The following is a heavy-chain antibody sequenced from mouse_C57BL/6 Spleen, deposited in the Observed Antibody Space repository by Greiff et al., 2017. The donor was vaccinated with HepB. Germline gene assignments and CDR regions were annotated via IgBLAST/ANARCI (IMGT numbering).Heavy chain of an antibody. Sequence: VQLQQPGAELVKPGASVKLSCKASGYTFTSYWMHWVKQRPGQGLEWIGMIHPNSGSTNYNEKFKSKATLTVDKSSSTAYMQLSSLTSEDSAVYYCAGTSDRYHWYFDVWGTGTTVTVSS. CDR2: IHPNSGST. CDR3: AGTSDRYHWYFDV. D-gene: IGHD2-3*01. CDR1: GYTFTSYW. J-gene: IGHJ1*03. V-gene: IGHV1-64*01.